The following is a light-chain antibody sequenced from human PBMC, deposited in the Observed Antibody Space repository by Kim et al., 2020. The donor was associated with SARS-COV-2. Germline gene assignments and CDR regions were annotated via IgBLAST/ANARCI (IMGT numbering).Light chain of an antibody. V-gene: IGLV2-18*02. Sequence: GQSVTISCTGSTSDVDAYNRVSWYQQSPDTAPKLMIYEVINRPSGIPDRFSGSRSGNTASLTISGLQAEDEADYYCSSYTTRNIYVFGTGTKVTVL. CDR3: SSYTTRNIYV. CDR1: TSDVDAYNR. CDR2: EVI. J-gene: IGLJ1*01.